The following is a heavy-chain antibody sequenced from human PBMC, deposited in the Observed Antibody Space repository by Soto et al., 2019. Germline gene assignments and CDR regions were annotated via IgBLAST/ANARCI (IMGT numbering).Heavy chain of an antibody. CDR2: IYYSGST. CDR3: ARDPRFGVDYYGAFDI. V-gene: IGHV4-61*01. J-gene: IGHJ3*02. D-gene: IGHD3-3*01. CDR1: GGSVSSGSYY. Sequence: NPSETLSLTCTVSGGSVSSGSYYWSWIRQPPGKGLEWIGYIYYSGSTNYNPSLKSRVTISVDTSKNQFSLKLSSVTAADTAVYYCARDPRFGVDYYGAFDIWGQGKMVTVSS.